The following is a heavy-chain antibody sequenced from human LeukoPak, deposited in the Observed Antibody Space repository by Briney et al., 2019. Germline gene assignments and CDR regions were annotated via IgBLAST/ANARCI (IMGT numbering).Heavy chain of an antibody. Sequence: SETLSLTCTVSGGSISSGSYDWYWIRQPAGKGLEWIGHIYTSGSTDYNPSLKSRVTISVATSKNQFSLKLSSVTAADTAVYYCARDKRVAVAGTYIYYYYMDVWGNGTTVTISS. D-gene: IGHD6-19*01. CDR2: IYTSGST. V-gene: IGHV4-61*09. J-gene: IGHJ6*03. CDR3: ARDKRVAVAGTYIYYYYMDV. CDR1: GGSISSGSYD.